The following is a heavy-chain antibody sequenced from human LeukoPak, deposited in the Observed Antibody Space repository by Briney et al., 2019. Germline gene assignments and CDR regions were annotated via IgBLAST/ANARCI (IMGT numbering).Heavy chain of an antibody. CDR2: IYYSGST. Sequence: SETLSLTCTVSGGSISSYYWSWIRQPPGKGLEWIGYIYYSGSTNYNPSLKCRVTISVDTSKNQFSLKLSSVTAADTAVYYCARAVGYYFDNSGPSKTFDYWGQGTLVTVSS. J-gene: IGHJ4*02. V-gene: IGHV4-59*08. CDR3: ARAVGYYFDNSGPSKTFDY. D-gene: IGHD3-22*01. CDR1: GGSISSYY.